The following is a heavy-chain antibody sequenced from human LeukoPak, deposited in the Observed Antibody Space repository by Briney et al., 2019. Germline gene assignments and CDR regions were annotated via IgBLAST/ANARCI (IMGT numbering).Heavy chain of an antibody. CDR1: GFTFSSYS. V-gene: IGHV3-48*01. CDR2: ISSSSSTI. D-gene: IGHD3-9*01. Sequence: GGSLRLSCAASGFTFSSYSMNWVRQAPGKGLEWVSYISSSSSTIYYADSVKGRFTIPRDNAKNSLYLQMNSLRAEDTAVYYCAREGGDYDILTGYYNWRRFDYWGQGTLVTVSS. CDR3: AREGGDYDILTGYYNWRRFDY. J-gene: IGHJ4*02.